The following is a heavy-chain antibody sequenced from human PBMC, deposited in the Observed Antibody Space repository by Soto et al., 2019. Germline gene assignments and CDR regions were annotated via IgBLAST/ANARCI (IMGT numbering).Heavy chain of an antibody. CDR1: GGSFSSYY. Sequence: SETLSLTCAVYGGSFSSYYWSWVRQPPGKGLEWIGTIRYSGSTSYNPSLKSRVTMSLDTSKNQFSLKLSSVTAADTAVYYCATRRTGSYSDYWGQGALVTVSS. J-gene: IGHJ4*02. V-gene: IGHV4-59*04. CDR2: IRYSGST. CDR3: ATRRTGSYSDY. D-gene: IGHD2-8*02.